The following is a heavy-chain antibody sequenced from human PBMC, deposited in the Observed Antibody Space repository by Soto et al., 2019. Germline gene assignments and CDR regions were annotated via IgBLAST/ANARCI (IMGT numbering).Heavy chain of an antibody. D-gene: IGHD4-17*01. V-gene: IGHV3-30*18. Sequence: QVQLVESGGGVVQPGRSLRLSCAASGFTFSSYGMHWVRQAPGKGLEWVAVISYDGSNKYYADSVKGRFTISRDNSKNTLYLQMNSLRAEDTAVYYCAKVIWSPIYGDYAGPLDYWGQGTLVTVSS. J-gene: IGHJ4*02. CDR1: GFTFSSYG. CDR3: AKVIWSPIYGDYAGPLDY. CDR2: ISYDGSNK.